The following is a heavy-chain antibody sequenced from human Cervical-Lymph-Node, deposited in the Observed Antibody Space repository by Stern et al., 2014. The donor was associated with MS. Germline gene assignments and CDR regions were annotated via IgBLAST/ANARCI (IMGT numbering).Heavy chain of an antibody. CDR2: IYPGDSEI. V-gene: IGHV5-51*01. Sequence: VQMVESGAELIRPGESLKISCKGSGYKFSIYWIAWVGEMRGKGVEWMGIIYPGDSEIRYSPSFQGQFTMSADKSTSTAYLQWSSLNASDSAMYFCARQTTAWSSDVWGQGTLVTVSS. J-gene: IGHJ4*02. CDR1: GYKFSIYW. CDR3: ARQTTAWSSDV. D-gene: IGHD1-14*01.